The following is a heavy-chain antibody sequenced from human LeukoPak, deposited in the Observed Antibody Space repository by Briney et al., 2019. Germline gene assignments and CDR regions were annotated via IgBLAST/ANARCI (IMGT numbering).Heavy chain of an antibody. D-gene: IGHD3-22*01. Sequence: GGSLRLSCAASGFTVSNNYMTWVRQAPGKGLEWVSVIYSGGSTYYADSVKGRFTFSRDNSKNTLYLQMNSLRAEDTAVYYCARAVENYYDSSGPTPAFDYWGQGTLVTVSS. CDR2: IYSGGST. J-gene: IGHJ4*02. CDR1: GFTVSNNY. V-gene: IGHV3-66*01. CDR3: ARAVENYYDSSGPTPAFDY.